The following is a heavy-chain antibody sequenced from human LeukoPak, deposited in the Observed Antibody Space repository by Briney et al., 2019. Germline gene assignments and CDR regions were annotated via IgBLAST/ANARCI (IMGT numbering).Heavy chain of an antibody. J-gene: IGHJ6*03. CDR1: GFTFSSYA. D-gene: IGHD6-19*01. V-gene: IGHV3-64*01. CDR2: ISSNGGST. CDR3: ARYQRLDYMDV. Sequence: PGGSLRLSCAASGFTFSSYAMHWVRQAPGKGLEYVSAISSNGGSTYYANSVKGRFTISRDNSKNTLYLQMNSLRAEDTAVYYCARYQRLDYMDVWGKGTTVTISS.